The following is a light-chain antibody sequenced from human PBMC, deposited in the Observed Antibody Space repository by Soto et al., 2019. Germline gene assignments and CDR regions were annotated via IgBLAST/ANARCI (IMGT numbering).Light chain of an antibody. CDR1: QGVGRL. CDR2: SAS. CDR3: QQYSGYPT. Sequence: DIQMTQSPSSLSASAGDRVTITCRASQGVGRLLAWYQQKPEKAPKSLIYSASSLQYAVPSRFSGSGSGTDFTLTISNLQPEDFATYYCQQYSGYPTFGGGTKVEMK. V-gene: IGKV1D-16*01. J-gene: IGKJ4*01.